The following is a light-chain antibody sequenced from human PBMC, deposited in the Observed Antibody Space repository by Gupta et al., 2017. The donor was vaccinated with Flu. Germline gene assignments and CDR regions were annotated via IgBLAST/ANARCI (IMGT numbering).Light chain of an antibody. J-gene: IGLJ2*01. V-gene: IGLV2-14*01. CDR1: SSDVGGYNY. Sequence: QSALTQPASVSGSPGQSITLFCTGTSSDVGGYNYVSWYHQHPGKAPKLMIYEVSNRPSGVSNRFSGSKSGNTASLTISGLQAEDEADYYCSSYTSSSTVVFGGGTELTVL. CDR3: SSYTSSSTVV. CDR2: EVS.